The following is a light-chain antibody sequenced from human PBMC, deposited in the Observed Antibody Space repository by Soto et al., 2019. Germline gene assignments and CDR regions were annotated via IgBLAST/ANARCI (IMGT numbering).Light chain of an antibody. CDR3: QQSFTTPLT. Sequence: DIQMTQSPSTLSASVGDRVSITCRASQSISKSLAWYQHKPGKAPKPLIYAASTLRSGVQXRFSGSGYGKDFNLTINSLQPEDFATYFCQQSFTTPLTFGGGTKADSK. CDR2: AAS. J-gene: IGKJ4*01. CDR1: QSISKS. V-gene: IGKV1-39*01.